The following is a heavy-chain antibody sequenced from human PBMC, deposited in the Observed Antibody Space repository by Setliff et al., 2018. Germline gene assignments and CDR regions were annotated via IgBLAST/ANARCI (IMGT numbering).Heavy chain of an antibody. D-gene: IGHD2-21*02. CDR2: IWDDGGNK. CDR3: ARVGQATVVTAIHGALDY. Sequence: GGSLRLSCAASGFTFSTYRMHWVRQAPGKGLEWVAVIWDDGGNKYHADSVKDRFIISRDNSKNTVYLQMNSLRAAGTAVYHCARVGQATVVTAIHGALDYWGQGTLVTVSS. J-gene: IGHJ4*02. V-gene: IGHV3-33*08. CDR1: GFTFSTYR.